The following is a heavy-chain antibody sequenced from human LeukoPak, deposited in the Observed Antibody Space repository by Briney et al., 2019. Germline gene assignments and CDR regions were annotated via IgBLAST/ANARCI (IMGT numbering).Heavy chain of an antibody. D-gene: IGHD3-22*01. J-gene: IGHJ4*02. CDR1: GFTFSSNS. Sequence: GGSLRLSCAASGFTFSSNSMNWVRQAPGKGLEWVSYISTSSITIKYADSVKGRFTISRDNSKKTLYLQMNSLRPEDTAVYYCAKDFSVYYYDSRVLDYWGQGTLVTVSS. CDR2: ISTSSITI. V-gene: IGHV3-48*01. CDR3: AKDFSVYYYDSRVLDY.